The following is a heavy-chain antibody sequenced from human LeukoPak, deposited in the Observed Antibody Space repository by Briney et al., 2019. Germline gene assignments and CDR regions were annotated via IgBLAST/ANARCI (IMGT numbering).Heavy chain of an antibody. J-gene: IGHJ3*01. D-gene: IGHD2/OR15-2a*01. V-gene: IGHV1-2*02. CDR2: INPNSGGT. CDR1: GYTFTGYY. CDR3: ARPANLYYSADAFAL. Sequence: ASVKVSCKASGYTFTGYYMHWVRQAPGQGLEWMGWINPNSGGTNYAQKFQGRVTMTRDTSISTAYMELTNLRSDDTAVYYCARPANLYYSADAFALWGQGTLVTVSS.